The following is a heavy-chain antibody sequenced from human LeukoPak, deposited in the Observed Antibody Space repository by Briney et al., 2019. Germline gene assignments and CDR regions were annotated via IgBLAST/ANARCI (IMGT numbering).Heavy chain of an antibody. D-gene: IGHD4-23*01. CDR1: GHSISSSNW. Sequence: SETLSLTCAVSGHSISSSNWWGWIRQPPGKGLEWIGYIYYSGSTYYNPSLKSRVTMSVDASKNQFSLKLTSVTAVDTAIYYCAKSVDGGNSPFDYWGQGTLVTVSS. CDR3: AKSVDGGNSPFDY. V-gene: IGHV4-28*01. CDR2: IYYSGST. J-gene: IGHJ4*02.